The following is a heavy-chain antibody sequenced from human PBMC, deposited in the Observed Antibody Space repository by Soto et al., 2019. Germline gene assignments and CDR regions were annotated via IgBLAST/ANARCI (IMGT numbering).Heavy chain of an antibody. Sequence: GGSMRLSCTAAGFTFSSYSRNWVRQAPGKGLEWVSSISSSSSYIYYADSVKGRFTISRDNAKNSLYLQMNSLRAEDTAVYYCARWPYQLLADRGSNWFDPWGQGTLVTVSS. D-gene: IGHD2-2*01. CDR2: ISSSSSYI. CDR1: GFTFSSYS. CDR3: ARWPYQLLADRGSNWFDP. J-gene: IGHJ5*02. V-gene: IGHV3-21*01.